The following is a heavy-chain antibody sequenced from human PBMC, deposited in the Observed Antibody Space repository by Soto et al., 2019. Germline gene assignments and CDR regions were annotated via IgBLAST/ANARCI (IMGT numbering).Heavy chain of an antibody. D-gene: IGHD5-12*01. J-gene: IGHJ3*02. CDR1: GDSINNYY. CDR2: IYYSGST. Sequence: PSETLSLTCTVSGDSINNYYWNWIRQPPGKGLEWIGNIYYSGSTNYNPSLKSRVTISIDTSKNQFSLKLNSVTAADTAVYYCAREGNIVATRVAIDIWGQGTMVTVSS. V-gene: IGHV4-59*01. CDR3: AREGNIVATRVAIDI.